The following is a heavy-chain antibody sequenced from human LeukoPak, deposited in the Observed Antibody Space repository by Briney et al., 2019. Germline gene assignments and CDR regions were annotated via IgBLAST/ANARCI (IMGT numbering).Heavy chain of an antibody. CDR3: ARENLAAAADY. D-gene: IGHD6-25*01. CDR1: EFTFSAYW. CDR2: IRGDGSMT. J-gene: IGHJ4*02. V-gene: IGHV3-74*01. Sequence: GGSLRLSCAASEFTFSAYWMHWVRQAPGKGLVWVSRIRGDGSMTNYADSVKGRFIISRDNAKNTLYPQMNSLRLEDTAVYYCARENLAAAADYWGQGTVVTVSS.